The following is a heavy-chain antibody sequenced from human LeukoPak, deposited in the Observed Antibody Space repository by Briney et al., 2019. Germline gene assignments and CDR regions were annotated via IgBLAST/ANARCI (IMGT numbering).Heavy chain of an antibody. CDR1: GFTFSSYE. V-gene: IGHV3-48*03. CDR3: AKEDSRSRYFDY. CDR2: ISSSGSTI. D-gene: IGHD6-6*01. J-gene: IGHJ4*02. Sequence: PGGSLGLSCAASGFTFSSYEMNWVRQAPGKGLEWVSYISSSGSTIYYADSVKGRFTISRDNSKNTLYLQMNSLRAEDTAVYYCAKEDSRSRYFDYWGQGTLVTVSS.